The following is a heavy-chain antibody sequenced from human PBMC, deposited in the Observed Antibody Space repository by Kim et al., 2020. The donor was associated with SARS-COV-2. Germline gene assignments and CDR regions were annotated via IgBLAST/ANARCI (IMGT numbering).Heavy chain of an antibody. CDR1: GFTFSSYG. CDR3: ARDKVRLWCGGDCYGDHYFDY. CDR2: ISYDGSNK. D-gene: IGHD2-21*02. V-gene: IGHV3-33*05. Sequence: GGSLRLSCAASGFTFSSYGMHWVRQAPGKGLEWVAVISYDGSNKYYADSVKGRFTISRDNSKNTLYLQMNSLRAEDTAVYYCARDKVRLWCGGDCYGDHYFDYWGQGTLVTVSS. J-gene: IGHJ4*02.